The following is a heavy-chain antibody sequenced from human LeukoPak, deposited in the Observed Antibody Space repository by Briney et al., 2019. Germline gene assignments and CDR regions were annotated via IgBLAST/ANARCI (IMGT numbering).Heavy chain of an antibody. D-gene: IGHD2-15*01. CDR3: TRDPVVGD. CDR1: GFTFGDYT. Sequence: GGSLRLSCTASGFTFGDYTMSWVRQAPVKGLEGVGFIRRKADGGTAEYAAPVKGRFTISRDDSKSLAYLHMNSLKTEDTAVYYCTRDPVVGDWGQGTLVTVSS. J-gene: IGHJ4*02. V-gene: IGHV3-49*04. CDR2: IRRKADGGTA.